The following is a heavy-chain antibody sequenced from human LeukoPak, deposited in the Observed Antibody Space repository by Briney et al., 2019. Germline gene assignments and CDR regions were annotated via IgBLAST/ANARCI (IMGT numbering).Heavy chain of an antibody. D-gene: IGHD1-14*01. J-gene: IGHJ3*02. CDR1: GDSISNYY. CDR2: IYYSGNT. V-gene: IGHV4-59*01. CDR3: ARYRNEALFAFDI. Sequence: SGTLSLTCTVSGDSISNYYWSWIRQPPGKGLEWIGYIYYSGNTDYNPSLKSRVTISVDTSKNQFSLRLNSVTAADTAVYYCARYRNEALFAFDIWGQGTMVTVSS.